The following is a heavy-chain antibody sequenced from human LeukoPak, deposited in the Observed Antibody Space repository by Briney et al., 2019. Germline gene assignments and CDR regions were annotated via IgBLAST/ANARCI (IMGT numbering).Heavy chain of an antibody. CDR1: GGSFSGYY. J-gene: IGHJ6*03. Sequence: SETLSLTCAVYGGSFSGYYWSWIRQPPGKGLEWIGEINHSGSTNYNPSLKSRVTISVDTSKNQFSLKLSSVTAADTAVYYCARAGSGSYYSGDMGYYYMDVWGKGTTVTVSS. CDR2: INHSGST. D-gene: IGHD3-10*01. CDR3: ARAGSGSYYSGDMGYYYMDV. V-gene: IGHV4-34*01.